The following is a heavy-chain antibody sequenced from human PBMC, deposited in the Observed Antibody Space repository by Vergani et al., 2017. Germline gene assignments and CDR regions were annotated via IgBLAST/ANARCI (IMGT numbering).Heavy chain of an antibody. D-gene: IGHD1-26*01. J-gene: IGHJ4*02. V-gene: IGHV4-30-2*01. CDR1: GGSISSGGYS. CDR3: ARVRGSYYYFDY. CDR2: IYYSGST. Sequence: QLQLQESGSGLVKPSQTLSLTCAVSGGSISSGGYSWSWIRQPPGKGLEWIGYIYYSGSTNYNPSLKSRVTISVDTSKNQFSLKLSSVTAADTAVYYCARVRGSYYYFDYWGQGTLVTVSS.